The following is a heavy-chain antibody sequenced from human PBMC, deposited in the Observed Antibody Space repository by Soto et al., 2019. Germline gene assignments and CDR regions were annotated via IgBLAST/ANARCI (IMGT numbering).Heavy chain of an antibody. V-gene: IGHV1-69*06. CDR1: GSTLSKYV. CDR3: XXXNXXXXXXXXVFDV. CDR2: IIPIFGSS. J-gene: IGHJ3*01. Sequence: QVQVVQSGAEVKKPGSSVRVSCKASGSTLSKYVISWVRQXPGXXXXXXGGIIPIFGSSNYAQKFQDRVTITADRSTSTAYXELNSLNSEDXAMXXXXXXNXXXXXXXXVFDVWGQGTMVTVSS.